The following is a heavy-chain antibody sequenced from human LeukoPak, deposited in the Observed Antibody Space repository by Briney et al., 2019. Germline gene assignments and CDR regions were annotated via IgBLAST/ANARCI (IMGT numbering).Heavy chain of an antibody. CDR2: INHSGST. CDR3: ARGGHCSSTSCYSRDYYFDY. Sequence: SETLSLTCAVYGGSFSGYYWSWIRQPPGKGLEWIGEINHSGSTNYNPSLKSRVTISVDTSKNQFSLKLSSVTAADTAVYYCARGGHCSSTSCYSRDYYFDYWGQGTLVTVSS. V-gene: IGHV4-34*01. D-gene: IGHD2-2*01. CDR1: GGSFSGYY. J-gene: IGHJ4*02.